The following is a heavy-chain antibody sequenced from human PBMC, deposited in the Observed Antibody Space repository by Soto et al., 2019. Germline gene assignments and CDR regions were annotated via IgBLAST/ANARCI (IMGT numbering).Heavy chain of an antibody. Sequence: DSVKGRFTISRDNSKHTMYLQMNSLRAEDTAVYYCARHRHGDYDYYVYAMDVCGQGTTVTVSS. J-gene: IGHJ6*02. V-gene: IGHV3-30*07. CDR3: ARHRHGDYDYYVYAMDV. D-gene: IGHD4-17*01.